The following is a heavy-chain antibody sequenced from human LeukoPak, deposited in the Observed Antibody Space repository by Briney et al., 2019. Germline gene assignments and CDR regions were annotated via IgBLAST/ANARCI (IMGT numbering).Heavy chain of an antibody. D-gene: IGHD3-22*01. Sequence: PSETLSLTCTVSGGYISTYCWNWIRQSAGKGLEWIGRIYASGSTNYNPSLNSRVTISVDKSKNQFSLKLSSVTAADTAVYYCARGDYDTSGYYFFDSWGQGTQVTVSS. CDR1: GGYISTYC. V-gene: IGHV4-4*07. J-gene: IGHJ4*02. CDR3: ARGDYDTSGYYFFDS. CDR2: IYASGST.